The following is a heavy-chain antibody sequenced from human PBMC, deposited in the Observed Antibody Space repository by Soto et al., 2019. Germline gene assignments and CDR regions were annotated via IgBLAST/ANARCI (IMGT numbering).Heavy chain of an antibody. Sequence: SETLSLTCTVSGGSVSSGSYYWSWIRQPPGKGLEWIGYIYYSGSTNYNPSLKSRVTISVDTSKNQFSLKLTSVTAADTAVYYCARGGIFHALDVWGHVTTVTVSS. J-gene: IGHJ6*02. CDR3: ARGGIFHALDV. D-gene: IGHD3-3*01. CDR1: GGSVSSGSYY. V-gene: IGHV4-61*01. CDR2: IYYSGST.